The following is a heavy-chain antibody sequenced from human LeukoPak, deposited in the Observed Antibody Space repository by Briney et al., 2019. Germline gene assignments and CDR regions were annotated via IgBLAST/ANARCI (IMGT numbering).Heavy chain of an antibody. CDR3: ARQLCTNGVCYRHFDY. J-gene: IGHJ4*02. D-gene: IGHD2-8*01. Sequence: GGSLRLSCAASGFTFSDHYIDWVRQVPGKGLEWVGRTRNKANSYTTAYAASVKGRFTISRDDSKNSLYLQINSLKTEDTAVYYCARQLCTNGVCYRHFDYWGQGTLVTVSS. V-gene: IGHV3-72*01. CDR1: GFTFSDHY. CDR2: TRNKANSYTT.